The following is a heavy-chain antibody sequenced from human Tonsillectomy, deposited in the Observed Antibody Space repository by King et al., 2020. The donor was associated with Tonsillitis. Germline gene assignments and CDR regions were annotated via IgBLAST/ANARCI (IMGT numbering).Heavy chain of an antibody. D-gene: IGHD6-13*01. CDR1: GFTFSSYS. J-gene: IGHJ3*02. Sequence: VQLVESGGGLVKPGGSLRLSCTASGFTFSSYSMNWVRQAPGKGREWVSFISGSSSKIYYTDYVKGGFTISRNNVENSLYLQMNSRRAEDTAVYYCAREEPAALAFDIWGQGTMVTVSS. CDR3: AREEPAALAFDI. CDR2: ISGSSSKI. V-gene: IGHV3-48*01.